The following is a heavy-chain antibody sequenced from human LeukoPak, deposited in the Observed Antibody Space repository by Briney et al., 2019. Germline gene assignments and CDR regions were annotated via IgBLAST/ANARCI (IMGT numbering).Heavy chain of an antibody. J-gene: IGHJ4*02. Sequence: SETLSLTCTVSGGSISSYYWSWIRQPAGKGLEWIGRIYTSGSTNYNPSLKSRVTMSVDPSKNQFSLRLSSVTAADTAVYYCARDNYDSSGMDYFDRWGQGTLVTVAS. V-gene: IGHV4-4*07. CDR3: ARDNYDSSGMDYFDR. D-gene: IGHD3-22*01. CDR1: GGSISSYY. CDR2: IYTSGST.